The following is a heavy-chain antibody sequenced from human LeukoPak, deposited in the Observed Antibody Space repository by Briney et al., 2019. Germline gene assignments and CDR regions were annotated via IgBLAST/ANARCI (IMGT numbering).Heavy chain of an antibody. CDR1: GGSISSYY. Sequence: SETLSLTCTVSGGSISSYYWSWIRQPAGQGLEWIGRIYTSGSTNYNPSLKSRVTMSVDTSKNQFSLKLSSVTAADTAVYYCARGLDEKYDSSGYPNDYWGQGTLVTVSS. CDR3: ARGLDEKYDSSGYPNDY. D-gene: IGHD3-22*01. CDR2: IYTSGST. J-gene: IGHJ4*02. V-gene: IGHV4-4*07.